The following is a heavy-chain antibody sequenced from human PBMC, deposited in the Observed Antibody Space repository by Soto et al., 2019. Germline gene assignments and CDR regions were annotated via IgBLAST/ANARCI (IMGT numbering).Heavy chain of an antibody. D-gene: IGHD2-15*01. CDR3: ARAAVAAGGPFHK. CDR1: EGSCSGFC. CDR2: VNHGGST. Sequence: PSETLSLTCAVAEGSCSGFCWGWIRQQPGKGLEWIGEVNHGGSTNYNPSLKSRVTISSDTSKNHFSLTLRSVTAADTAVYYCARAAVAAGGPFHKWSQGALVTVSS. V-gene: IGHV4-34*01. J-gene: IGHJ4*02.